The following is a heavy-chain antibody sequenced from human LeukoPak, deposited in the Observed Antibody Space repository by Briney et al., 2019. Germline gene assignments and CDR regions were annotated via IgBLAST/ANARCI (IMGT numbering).Heavy chain of an antibody. J-gene: IGHJ3*01. CDR3: AKQVVPNAFDF. CDR1: GLIVSSNC. Sequence: GGSLRLSCAASGLIVSSNCMTWVRQAPGKGLEWVSVIYSGGSTYYAHSVKGRFTISRDNSKNTLYLQMNSLRAEDTAVYYCAKQVVPNAFDFWGQGTMVTVSS. V-gene: IGHV3-53*01. CDR2: IYSGGST. D-gene: IGHD6-6*01.